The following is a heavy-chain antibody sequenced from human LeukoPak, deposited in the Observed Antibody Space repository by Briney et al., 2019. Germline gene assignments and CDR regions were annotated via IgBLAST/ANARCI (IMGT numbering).Heavy chain of an antibody. CDR2: IAVGSGNT. D-gene: IGHD3-3*01. J-gene: IGHJ6*02. Sequence: SVKVSCKASGFTFTSSAVQWVRQARGQRLEWIGWIAVGSGNTNYAQKFQERVTITRDMSTSTAYMELSSLRSEDTAVYYCAADRIFGVVNDPARTRKDNYYYYGMDVWGQGTTVTVSS. CDR3: AADRIFGVVNDPARTRKDNYYYYGMDV. CDR1: GFTFTSSA. V-gene: IGHV1-58*01.